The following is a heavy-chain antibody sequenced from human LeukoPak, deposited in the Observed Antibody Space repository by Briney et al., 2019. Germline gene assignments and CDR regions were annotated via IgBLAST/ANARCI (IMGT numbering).Heavy chain of an antibody. D-gene: IGHD2-15*01. CDR3: ARDQFSNIVVVADYSYYFDY. CDR2: IIPILGIA. J-gene: IGHJ4*02. Sequence: SVKVSFKASGGTFSSYAISWVRQAPGQGLEWMGRIIPILGIANYAQKFQGRVTITADKSTSTAYMELSSLRSEDTAVYYCARDQFSNIVVVADYSYYFDYWGPGTLVAVSS. V-gene: IGHV1-69*04. CDR1: GGTFSSYA.